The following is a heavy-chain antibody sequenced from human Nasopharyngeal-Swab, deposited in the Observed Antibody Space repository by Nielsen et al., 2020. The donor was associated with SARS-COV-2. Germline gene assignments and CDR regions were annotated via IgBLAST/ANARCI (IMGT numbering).Heavy chain of an antibody. CDR3: ARGQGEY. V-gene: IGHV3-53*01. Sequence: GESLKISCAVSGLTVSSTYMSWVRQAPGKGLEWVSVTEIGGTTHYADSVKGRFSISRDNLQNTVHLQMSSLRAEDTAVYYCARGQGEYWGQGTLVTVSS. CDR1: GLTVSSTY. CDR2: TEIGGTT. J-gene: IGHJ4*02. D-gene: IGHD1-26*01.